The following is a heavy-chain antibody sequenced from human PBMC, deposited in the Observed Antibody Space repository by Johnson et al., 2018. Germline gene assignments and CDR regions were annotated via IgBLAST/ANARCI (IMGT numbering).Heavy chain of an antibody. D-gene: IGHD2-15*01. CDR2: ISFDGSNE. CDR3: AKDGISGGPKHKTYYYDYMDV. V-gene: IGHV3-30*18. Sequence: QVQLVESGGGVVQPGRSLRLSCAASGFTFRNYAMHWVRQAPGKGLEWVAVISFDGSNEYYADSVKGRSTISRDNSKNTLYMQMNSLRAEDTAVYFCAKDGISGGPKHKTYYYDYMDVWGKGTTVTVSS. CDR1: GFTFRNYA. J-gene: IGHJ6*03.